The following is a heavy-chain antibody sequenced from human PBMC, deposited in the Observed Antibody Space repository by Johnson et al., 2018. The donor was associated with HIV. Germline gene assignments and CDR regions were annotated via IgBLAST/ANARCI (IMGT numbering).Heavy chain of an antibody. CDR1: GFTFSSYA. CDR2: ISYDGSNK. D-gene: IGHD2-2*01. J-gene: IGHJ3*02. CDR3: ARDGGYCSSTSCFRHWASAFDI. V-gene: IGHV3-30-3*01. Sequence: QVQLVESGGGVVQPGRSLRLSCAASGFTFSSYAMHWVRQAPGKGLAWVAVISYDGSNKYYADSVKGRFTISRDNSKNTLYLQMNSLRAEDTAVYYCARDGGYCSSTSCFRHWASAFDIWGQGTMVTVSS.